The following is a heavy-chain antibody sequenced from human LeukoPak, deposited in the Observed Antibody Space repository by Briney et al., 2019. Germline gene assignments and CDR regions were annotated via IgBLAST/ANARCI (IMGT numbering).Heavy chain of an antibody. J-gene: IGHJ4*02. CDR1: GGSFSGYY. CDR2: INHSGST. V-gene: IGHV4-34*01. Sequence: PSETLSLTCAVYGGSFSGYYWIWIRQPPGKGLEWIGEINHSGSTNYNPSLKSRVTISVDTSKNQFSLKLSSVTAADTAVYYCASLRARGLRGVYYFDYWGQGTLVTVSS. CDR3: ASLRARGLRGVYYFDY. D-gene: IGHD4-17*01.